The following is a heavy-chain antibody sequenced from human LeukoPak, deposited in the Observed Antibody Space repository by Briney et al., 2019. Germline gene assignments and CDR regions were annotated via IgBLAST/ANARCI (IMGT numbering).Heavy chain of an antibody. CDR1: GFTFSSYE. Sequence: PGGSLRLSCAASGFTFSSYEMNWVRQAPGKGLEWVSYISSSGSTIYYADSVKGRFTISRDDAKNSLYLQMNSLRAEDTAVYYCEVGAKGNDYWGQGTLVTVSS. J-gene: IGHJ4*02. D-gene: IGHD1-26*01. CDR2: ISSSGSTI. CDR3: EVGAKGNDY. V-gene: IGHV3-48*03.